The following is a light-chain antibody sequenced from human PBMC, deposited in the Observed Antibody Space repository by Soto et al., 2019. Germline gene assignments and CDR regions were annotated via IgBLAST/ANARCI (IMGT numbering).Light chain of an antibody. CDR3: QSYDSSLQVV. J-gene: IGLJ2*01. Sequence: QAVVTQPPSVSGAPGQRVTISCTGGSSNIGAGYDVHWYQQLPGTAPKLLIYGNSNRPSGVPDRFSGSKSGTSASLAITGLQAEDEADYYCQSYDSSLQVVFGGGTKLTVL. CDR2: GNS. CDR1: SSNIGAGYD. V-gene: IGLV1-40*01.